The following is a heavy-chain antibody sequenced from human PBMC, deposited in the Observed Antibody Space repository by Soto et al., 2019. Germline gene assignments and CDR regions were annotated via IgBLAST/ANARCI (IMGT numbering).Heavy chain of an antibody. CDR1: GFTFSISA. Sequence: EVQLLEAGGGLVQPGGSLRLSYAASGFTFSISAMSWVRQAPGKGLEWVSTTGLNGRTTYYADSVKGRFTVSRDNSKNTLHLQMNSLRAEDTAVYYCATVHSTSRSFDYWGQGTLVTVSS. V-gene: IGHV3-23*01. J-gene: IGHJ4*02. D-gene: IGHD2-2*01. CDR3: ATVHSTSRSFDY. CDR2: TGLNGRTT.